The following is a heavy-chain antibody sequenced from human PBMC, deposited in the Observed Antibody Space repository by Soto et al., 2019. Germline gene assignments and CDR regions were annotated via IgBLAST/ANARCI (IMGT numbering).Heavy chain of an antibody. CDR3: AHLIGCSSTSCYRPDWFDP. CDR1: GFSLSTSGVG. Sequence: GSGPTLVNPTQTLTLTCTFSGFSLSTSGVGVGWIRQPPGKALEWLALIYWDDDKRYSPSPKSRLTITKDTSKNQVVLTMTNMDPVDTATYYCAHLIGCSSTSCYRPDWFDPWGQGTLVTVSS. CDR2: IYWDDDK. J-gene: IGHJ5*02. D-gene: IGHD2-2*01. V-gene: IGHV2-5*02.